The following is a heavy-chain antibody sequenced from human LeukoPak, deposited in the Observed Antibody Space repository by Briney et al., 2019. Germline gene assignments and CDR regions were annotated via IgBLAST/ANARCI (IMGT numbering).Heavy chain of an antibody. CDR1: GFTFSSYA. CDR2: ISYDGSNK. D-gene: IGHD3-22*01. CDR3: ARGNYDSSGYYYSAFDY. Sequence: GGSLRLSCAAPGFTFSSYAMHWVRQAPGKGLEWVAVISYDGSNKYYADSVKGRFTISRDNSKNTLYLQMNSLRAEDTAVYYCARGNYDSSGYYYSAFDYWGQGTLVTVSS. V-gene: IGHV3-30-3*01. J-gene: IGHJ4*02.